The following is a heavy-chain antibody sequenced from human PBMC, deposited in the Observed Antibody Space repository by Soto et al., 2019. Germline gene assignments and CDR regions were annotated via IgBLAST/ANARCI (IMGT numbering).Heavy chain of an antibody. CDR1: GYTFTGYY. V-gene: IGHV1-2*02. CDR3: ATQEAPDYYYYYGMDV. Sequence: ASVKVSCKVSGYTFTGYYMHWVRQAPGQGLEWMGWINPNSGGTNYAQKFQGRVTMTRDTSISTAYMELSRLRSDDTAVYYCATQEAPDYYYYYGMDVWGQGTTVTVSS. J-gene: IGHJ6*02. CDR2: INPNSGGT.